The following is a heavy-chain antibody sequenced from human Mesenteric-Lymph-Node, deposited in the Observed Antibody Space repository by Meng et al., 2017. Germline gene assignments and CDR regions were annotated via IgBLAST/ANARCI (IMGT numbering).Heavy chain of an antibody. CDR2: ITSNGDST. Sequence: EVQLLQSGGDWVQPGGSLRLSCAATGFTFRNYAMSWLRQAPGKGLEWVSGITSNGDSTYYIDSVKGRFTISRDNFKNTLYLQMNSLRAEDTAIYYCAKEWIEIGHPHFDHWGQGALVTVSS. J-gene: IGHJ4*02. CDR1: GFTFRNYA. D-gene: IGHD5-12*01. V-gene: IGHV3-23*01. CDR3: AKEWIEIGHPHFDH.